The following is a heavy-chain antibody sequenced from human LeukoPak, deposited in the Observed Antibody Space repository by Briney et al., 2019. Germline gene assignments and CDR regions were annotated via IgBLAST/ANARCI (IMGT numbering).Heavy chain of an antibody. Sequence: PSETLSLTCTVSGYSISTLPNWGWIRQSPGKGLEWVASIYHGGSTYYNPSLRGRVTISMDTSKNQISLTLTSVTAADTAVYYCAREKALMDHYDFSGYDWEYWGQGSLVIVSS. D-gene: IGHD3-22*01. V-gene: IGHV4-38-2*02. CDR3: AREKALMDHYDFSGYDWEY. CDR2: IYHGGST. J-gene: IGHJ4*02. CDR1: GYSISTLPN.